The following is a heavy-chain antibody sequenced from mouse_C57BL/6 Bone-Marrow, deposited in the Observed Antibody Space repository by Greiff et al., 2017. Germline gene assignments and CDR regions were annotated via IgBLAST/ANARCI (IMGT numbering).Heavy chain of an antibody. D-gene: IGHD1-1*01. CDR3: ARPLLFYGSSGYAMDY. CDR2: INPYNGDT. J-gene: IGHJ4*01. CDR1: GYSFTGYF. V-gene: IGHV1-20*01. Sequence: VQLQQSGPELVKPGDSVKISCKASGYSFTGYFMNWVMQSHGKSLEWIGRINPYNGDTFYNQKFKGKATLTVEKSSSTAHMVLRSLTSEDSAVYYCARPLLFYGSSGYAMDYWGQGTSVTVSS.